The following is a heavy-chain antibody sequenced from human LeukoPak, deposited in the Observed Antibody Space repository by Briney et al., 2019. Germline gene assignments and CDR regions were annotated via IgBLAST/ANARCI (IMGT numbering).Heavy chain of an antibody. V-gene: IGHV3-74*01. CDR2: IKGDGIST. J-gene: IGHJ4*02. CDR3: TRRFDS. Sequence: GGSLRLSCAASGFDFSSNWMHWVRHAPGQGLVWVSRIKGDGISTNYADSVKGRFTMSRDEAKNSLHLQMNSLRDEDTAVYYCTRRFDSWGQGVLVTVFS. CDR1: GFDFSSNW.